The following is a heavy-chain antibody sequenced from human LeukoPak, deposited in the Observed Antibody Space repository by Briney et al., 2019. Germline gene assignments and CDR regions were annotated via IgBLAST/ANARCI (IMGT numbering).Heavy chain of an antibody. D-gene: IGHD5-18*01. CDR3: AKDVYSYGAYGDYYYYYMDV. CDR1: GGSISSYY. CDR2: IYYSGST. Sequence: SETLSLTCTVSGGSISSYYWSWIRQPPGKGLEWIGYIYYSGSTNYNPSLKSRVTMSVDTSKNQFSLKLSSVTAADTAVYYCAKDVYSYGAYGDYYYYYMDVWGKGTTVTISS. J-gene: IGHJ6*03. V-gene: IGHV4-59*12.